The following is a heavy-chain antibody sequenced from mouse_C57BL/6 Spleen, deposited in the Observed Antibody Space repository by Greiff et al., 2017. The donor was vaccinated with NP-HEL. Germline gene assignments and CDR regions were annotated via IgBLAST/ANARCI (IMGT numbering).Heavy chain of an antibody. D-gene: IGHD2-12*01. CDR1: GYAFSSSW. CDR3: ARGDPYYSLDY. J-gene: IGHJ2*01. V-gene: IGHV1-82*01. Sequence: QVQLKESGPELVKPGASVKISCKASGYAFSSSWMNWVKQRPGKGLEWIGRIYPGDGDTNYNGKFKGKATLTADKSSSTAYMQLSSLTSEDSAVYFCARGDPYYSLDYWGQGTTLTVSS. CDR2: IYPGDGDT.